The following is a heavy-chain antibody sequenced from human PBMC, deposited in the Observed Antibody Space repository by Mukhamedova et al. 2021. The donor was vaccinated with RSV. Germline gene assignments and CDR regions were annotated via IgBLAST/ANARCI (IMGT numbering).Heavy chain of an antibody. CDR3: AREDRALWSGRHY. CDR2: IYSGGNT. Sequence: STYMAWVRQAPGKGLAWISVIYSGGNTYYADSVKGRFTISRDNSKNTVYLQMNSLRDEDTAVYYCAREDRALWSGRHYGGQGTLV. D-gene: IGHD3-3*01. CDR1: STY. V-gene: IGHV3-53*01. J-gene: IGHJ4*02.